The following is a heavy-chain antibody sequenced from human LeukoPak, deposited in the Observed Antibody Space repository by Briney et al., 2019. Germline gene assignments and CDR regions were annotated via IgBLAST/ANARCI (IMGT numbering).Heavy chain of an antibody. V-gene: IGHV1-46*01. Sequence: GASVKVSCKVSGHTFTSYYLHWVRQAPGQGLEWMGIINPSGGSTSNAQKFQGRVTMTRDTSTTTVYMELSSLRSEDTAVYYCARGGCTSTSCHPDLFSWGQGTLVTVSS. CDR3: ARGGCTSTSCHPDLFS. D-gene: IGHD2-2*01. J-gene: IGHJ4*02. CDR1: GHTFTSYY. CDR2: INPSGGST.